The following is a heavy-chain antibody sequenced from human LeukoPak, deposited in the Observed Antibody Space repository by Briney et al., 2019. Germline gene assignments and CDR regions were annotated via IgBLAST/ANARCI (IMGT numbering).Heavy chain of an antibody. CDR3: ARDSFEGDYYYYMDV. D-gene: IGHD3-3*02. Sequence: ASVKVSCKASGGTFSSYAISWVRQAPGQGLEWMGGIIPIFGTANYAQKFQGRVTITTDESTSTAYMELSSLRSEDTAVYYCARDSFEGDYYYYMDVWGKGTTVTLSS. V-gene: IGHV1-69*05. J-gene: IGHJ6*03. CDR1: GGTFSSYA. CDR2: IIPIFGTA.